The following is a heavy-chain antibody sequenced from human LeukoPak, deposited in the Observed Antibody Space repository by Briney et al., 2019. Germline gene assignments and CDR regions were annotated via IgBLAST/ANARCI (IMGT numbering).Heavy chain of an antibody. D-gene: IGHD3-22*01. J-gene: IGHJ4*02. CDR3: ARVYYYDSSGYYAFGY. V-gene: IGHV1-69*04. CDR1: GGTFSSYA. CDR2: IIPILGIA. Sequence: GASVKVSCKASGGTFSSYAISWVRQAPGQGLEWMGRIIPILGIANYAQKFQGRVTITADKSTSTAYMELSRLRSEDTAVYYCARVYYYDSSGYYAFGYWGQGTLVTVSS.